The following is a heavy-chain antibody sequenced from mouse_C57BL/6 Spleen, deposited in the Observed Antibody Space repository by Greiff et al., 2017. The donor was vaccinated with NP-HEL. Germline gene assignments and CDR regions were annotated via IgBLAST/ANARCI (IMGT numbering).Heavy chain of an antibody. V-gene: IGHV1-72*01. CDR1: GYTFTSYW. D-gene: IGHD4-1*01. Sequence: QQSCKASGYTFTSYWMHWVKQRPGRGLEWIGRIDPNSGGTKYNEKFKSKATLTVDKPSSTAYMQLSSLTSEDSAVYYCARWPLGPSIAMDYWGQGTSVTVSS. CDR3: ARWPLGPSIAMDY. CDR2: IDPNSGGT. J-gene: IGHJ4*01.